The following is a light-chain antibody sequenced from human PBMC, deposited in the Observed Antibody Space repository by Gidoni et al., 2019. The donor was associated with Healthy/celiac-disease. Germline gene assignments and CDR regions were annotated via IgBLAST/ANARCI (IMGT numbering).Light chain of an antibody. Sequence: SYELTQPPSVSVSPGQTASITCSGDKLGDKYACWYQQKPGQSPVLVSYQDSKRPSGTTERFSGSNSGNTATLTISGTQAMDEADYYCQAWDSSTVVFGGGTKLTVL. J-gene: IGLJ2*01. CDR3: QAWDSSTVV. V-gene: IGLV3-1*01. CDR2: QDS. CDR1: KLGDKY.